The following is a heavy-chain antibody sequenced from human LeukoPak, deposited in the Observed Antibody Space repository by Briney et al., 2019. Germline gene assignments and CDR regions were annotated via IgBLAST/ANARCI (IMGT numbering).Heavy chain of an antibody. CDR1: GGSISSSSYY. Sequence: SETLSLTCTVSGGSISSSSYYWGWIRQPPGKGLEWIGSIYYSGSTYYNPSLKSRVTISVDTSKNQFSLKLSSVTAADTAVYYCARAYFDWLSFFDYWGQGTLVTVSS. CDR3: ARAYFDWLSFFDY. J-gene: IGHJ4*02. D-gene: IGHD3-9*01. CDR2: IYYSGST. V-gene: IGHV4-39*01.